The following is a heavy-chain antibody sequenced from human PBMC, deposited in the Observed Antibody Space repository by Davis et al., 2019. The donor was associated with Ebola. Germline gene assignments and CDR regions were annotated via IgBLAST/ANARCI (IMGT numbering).Heavy chain of an antibody. Sequence: ASVKVSCKASGYTFTSYGIIWVRQAPAHELEWMGWIRTFNGNTNYAQSFQGRVTMTRDTSTRTAYLELTSLTSDDTAVYYCASDEDSFHNWGQGTLVAVSS. CDR3: ASDEDSFHN. V-gene: IGHV1-18*04. CDR1: GYTFTSYG. J-gene: IGHJ4*02. CDR2: IRTFNGNT. D-gene: IGHD3/OR15-3a*01.